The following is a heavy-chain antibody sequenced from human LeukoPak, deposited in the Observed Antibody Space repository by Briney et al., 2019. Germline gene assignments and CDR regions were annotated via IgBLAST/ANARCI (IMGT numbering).Heavy chain of an antibody. CDR3: ARGRFLEWFPN. D-gene: IGHD3-3*01. CDR2: INAGNGNT. J-gene: IGHJ4*02. CDR1: GYTFTNYG. V-gene: IGHV1-3*01. Sequence: GASVKVSCEASGYTFTNYGFSWVRQAPGQRLEWMGWINAGNGNTKYSQKFQGRVTITRDTSASTAYMELSSLRSEDTAVYYCARGRFLEWFPNWGQGTLVTVSS.